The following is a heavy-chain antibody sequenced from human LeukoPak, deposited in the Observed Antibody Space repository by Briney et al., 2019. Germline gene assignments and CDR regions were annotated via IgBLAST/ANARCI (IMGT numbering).Heavy chain of an antibody. CDR1: GFTFSSYA. V-gene: IGHV3-64*01. D-gene: IGHD1-26*01. CDR2: TSSNGGST. J-gene: IGHJ4*02. Sequence: GGSLRLSCAASGFTFSSYAMHWVRQAPGKGLEYVSATSSNGGSTYYANSVKGRFTISRDNSKNTLYLQMGSLRAEDMAVYYCASGDVGAPFDYWGQGTLVTVSS. CDR3: ASGDVGAPFDY.